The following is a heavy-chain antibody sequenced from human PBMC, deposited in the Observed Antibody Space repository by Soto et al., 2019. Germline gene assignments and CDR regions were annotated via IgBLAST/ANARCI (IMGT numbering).Heavy chain of an antibody. CDR2: ISGSGGST. J-gene: IGHJ4*02. D-gene: IGHD3-22*01. Sequence: GSLRLSCAASGFTFSSYAMSWVRQAPGKGLEWVSAISGSGGSTYYADSVKGRFSFSRDNSKNTLYLQTNNLRAEDTAIYYCARRMSDSSAFDFWGQGALVTVSS. V-gene: IGHV3-23*01. CDR1: GFTFSSYA. CDR3: ARRMSDSSAFDF.